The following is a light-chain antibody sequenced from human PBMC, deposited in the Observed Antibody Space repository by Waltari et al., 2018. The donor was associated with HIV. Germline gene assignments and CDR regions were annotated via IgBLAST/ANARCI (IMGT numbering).Light chain of an antibody. CDR3: AAWDDSLNRV. V-gene: IGLV1-44*01. CDR2: SNN. CDR1: SSNIGSNT. Sequence: QSVLTQPPSASGTPGQRVTISCSGSSSNIGSNTVNWYQQLPGTAPTLLIYSNNQRPSGVPDRFSGSKSGTSASLAISGLQSEDEADYYCAAWDDSLNRVFGTGTKVTVL. J-gene: IGLJ1*01.